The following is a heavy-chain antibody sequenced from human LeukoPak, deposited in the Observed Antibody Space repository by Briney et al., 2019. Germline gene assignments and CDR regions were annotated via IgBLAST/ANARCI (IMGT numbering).Heavy chain of an antibody. CDR3: AKVMYRDGYNNPLFDY. CDR2: ISWNSGSI. J-gene: IGHJ4*02. Sequence: GRSLRLSCAPSRLTFDDYAMHSVRQAPGKGLERVSGISWNSGSIDYADSVKGRFTISRDNAKNSLYLQMNSLRAEDTALYYCAKVMYRDGYNNPLFDYWGQGTLVTVSS. D-gene: IGHD5-24*01. CDR1: RLTFDDYA. V-gene: IGHV3-9*01.